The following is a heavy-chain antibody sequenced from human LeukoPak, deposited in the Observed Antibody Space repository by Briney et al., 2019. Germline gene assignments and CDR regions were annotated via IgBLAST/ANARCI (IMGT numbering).Heavy chain of an antibody. D-gene: IGHD3-22*01. CDR3: AKGRYYYDSSGYSFDY. J-gene: IGHJ4*02. CDR2: ISGSGGST. Sequence: PGGSLRLSCAASGFTFNSYAMSWVRQAPGKGLEWVSAISGSGGSTYYADSVKGRFTISRDNSKNTLYLQMNSLRAEDTAVYYCAKGRYYYDSSGYSFDYWGQGTLVTVSS. CDR1: GFTFNSYA. V-gene: IGHV3-23*01.